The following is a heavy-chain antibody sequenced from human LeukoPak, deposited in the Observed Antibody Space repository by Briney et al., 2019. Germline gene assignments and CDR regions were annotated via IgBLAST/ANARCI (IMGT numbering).Heavy chain of an antibody. CDR3: ARDYVFWSGYFEGSFISPLFDYYYGMDV. Sequence: GGSLRLSCAASGFTFSSYAMHWVRQAPGKGLEWVAVISYDGSNKYYADSVKGRFTISRDNSKNTLYLQMNSLRAEDTAVYYWARDYVFWSGYFEGSFISPLFDYYYGMDVGGKGPRVTVSS. V-gene: IGHV3-30-3*01. CDR1: GFTFSSYA. CDR2: ISYDGSNK. J-gene: IGHJ6*04. D-gene: IGHD3-3*01.